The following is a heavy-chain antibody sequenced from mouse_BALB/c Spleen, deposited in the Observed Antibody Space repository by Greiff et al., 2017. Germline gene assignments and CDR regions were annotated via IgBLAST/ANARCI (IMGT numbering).Heavy chain of an antibody. V-gene: IGHV1-7*01. CDR1: GYTFTSYW. CDR3: ARRYYGSSLAY. D-gene: IGHD1-1*01. CDR2: INPSTGYT. J-gene: IGHJ3*01. Sequence: QVHVKQSGAELAKPGASVKMSCKASGYTFTSYWMHWVKQRPGQGLEWIGYINPSTGYTEYNQKFKDKATLTADKSSSTAYMQLSSLTSEDSAVYYCARRYYGSSLAYWGQGTLVTVSA.